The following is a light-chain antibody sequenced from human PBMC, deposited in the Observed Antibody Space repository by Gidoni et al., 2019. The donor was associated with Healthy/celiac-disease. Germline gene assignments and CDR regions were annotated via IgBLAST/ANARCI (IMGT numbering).Light chain of an antibody. Sequence: DIVMTQSPLSLPVTPGEPASISCRSSQSLLHRNGYNYLDWYLQKPGQSPQLLIYLGSNRASGVPDRFSGSGSGTDFTLKISRVEAEDVGMYYCMQAQQTPWTFGQGTKVEIK. CDR3: MQAQQTPWT. V-gene: IGKV2-28*01. CDR1: QSLLHRNGYNY. J-gene: IGKJ1*01. CDR2: LGS.